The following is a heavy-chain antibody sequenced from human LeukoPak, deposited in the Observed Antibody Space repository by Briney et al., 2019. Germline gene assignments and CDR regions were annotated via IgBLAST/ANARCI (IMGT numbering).Heavy chain of an antibody. D-gene: IGHD3-3*01. Sequence: SETLSLTCTVSGGSTSSYYWSWIRQPPGKGLEWIGYIYYSGSTNYNPSLKSRVTISVDTSKNQFSLKLSSVTAADTAVYYCARLTDFWSGYSGLWFDPWGQGTLVTVTS. CDR2: IYYSGST. V-gene: IGHV4-59*08. CDR1: GGSTSSYY. CDR3: ARLTDFWSGYSGLWFDP. J-gene: IGHJ5*02.